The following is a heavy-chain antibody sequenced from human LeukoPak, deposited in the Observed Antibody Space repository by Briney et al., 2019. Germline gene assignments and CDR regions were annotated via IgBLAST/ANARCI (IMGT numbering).Heavy chain of an antibody. CDR3: ARLYGDYPYYFDY. D-gene: IGHD4-17*01. CDR2: INPNSGGT. J-gene: IGHJ4*02. V-gene: IGHV1-2*02. Sequence: GASVKVSCKASGYTFTGYYMHWVRQAPGQGLEWMGWINPNSGGTNYAQKFQGRVTTTRDTSISTAYMELSRLRSDDTAVYYCARLYGDYPYYFDYWGQGTLVTVSS. CDR1: GYTFTGYY.